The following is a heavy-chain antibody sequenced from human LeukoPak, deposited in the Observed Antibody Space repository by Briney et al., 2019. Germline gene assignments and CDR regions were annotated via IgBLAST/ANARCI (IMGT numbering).Heavy chain of an antibody. CDR2: IYHSGST. J-gene: IGHJ4*02. Sequence: PSETLSLTCAVSGGSISSCGYSWSWIRQPLGKGLEWIGYIYHSGSTYYNPSLKSRVTISVDRSGNQFSLKLSSVTAADTAVYYCARVATTYYFDYWGQGTLVTVSS. D-gene: IGHD5-12*01. CDR3: ARVATTYYFDY. CDR1: GGSISSCGYS. V-gene: IGHV4-30-2*01.